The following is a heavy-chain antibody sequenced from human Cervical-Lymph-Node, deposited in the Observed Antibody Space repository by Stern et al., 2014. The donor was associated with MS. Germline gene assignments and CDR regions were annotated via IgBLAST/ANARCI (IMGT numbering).Heavy chain of an antibody. CDR3: ARETRHGYNFDL. D-gene: IGHD5-24*01. Sequence: VQLVQSGAEVMKPGSSVKVSCQVSGGTFSSHAISWVRQAPGQGLEWMGGILPVLTTPNYANEFQGRVTIIADEPTTTVYMEMSSLRSEDTAVYYCARETRHGYNFDLWGQGTLVTVST. CDR1: GGTFSSHA. J-gene: IGHJ4*02. CDR2: ILPVLTTP. V-gene: IGHV1-69*01.